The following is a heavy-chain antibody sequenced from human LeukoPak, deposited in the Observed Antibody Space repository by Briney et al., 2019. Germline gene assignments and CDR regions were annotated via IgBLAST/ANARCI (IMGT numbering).Heavy chain of an antibody. J-gene: IGHJ4*02. D-gene: IGHD3-22*01. CDR2: INPNSGGT. CDR3: ARARLEVVITTFDY. CDR1: GYTFTGYY. V-gene: IGHV1-2*02. Sequence: ASVKVSCKASGYTFTGYYMHWVRQAPGQRLEWKGWINPNSGGTNYAQKFQGRVTMTRDTSISTAYMELSRLRSDDTAVYYCARARLEVVITTFDYWGQGTLVTVSS.